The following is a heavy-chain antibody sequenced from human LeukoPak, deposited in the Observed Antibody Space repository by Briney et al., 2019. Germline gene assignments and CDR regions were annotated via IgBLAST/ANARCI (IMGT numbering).Heavy chain of an antibody. Sequence: PGGSLRLSCAASGSTFSSYSMNWVRQAPGKGLEWVSSISSSSSYIYYADSVKGRFTISRDNAKNSLYLQMNSLRAEDTAVYYCARTGYSSGWYDYWGQGTLVTVSS. CDR1: GSTFSSYS. CDR2: ISSSSSYI. J-gene: IGHJ4*02. V-gene: IGHV3-21*01. CDR3: ARTGYSSGWYDY. D-gene: IGHD6-19*01.